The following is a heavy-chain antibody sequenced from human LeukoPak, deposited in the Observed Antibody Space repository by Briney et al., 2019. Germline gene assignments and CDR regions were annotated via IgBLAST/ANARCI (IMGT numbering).Heavy chain of an antibody. CDR1: GFTFSSYS. Sequence: GGSLRLFCAASGFTFSSYSMNWVRQAPGKGLEWVSSISSSSSYIYYADSVKGRFTISRDNAKNSLYLQMNSLRAEDTAVYYCARDGPLLWFGESNYWGQGTLVTVSS. J-gene: IGHJ4*02. V-gene: IGHV3-21*01. CDR2: ISSSSSYI. D-gene: IGHD3-10*01. CDR3: ARDGPLLWFGESNY.